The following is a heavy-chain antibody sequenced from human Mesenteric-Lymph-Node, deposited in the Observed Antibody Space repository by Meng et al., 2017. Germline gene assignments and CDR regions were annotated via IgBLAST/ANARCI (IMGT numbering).Heavy chain of an antibody. J-gene: IGHJ3*02. CDR2: ISYDGSNK. V-gene: IGHV3-30*16. CDR3: ARAYYYDSSGYYYAALDAFDI. D-gene: IGHD3-22*01. Sequence: GGSLRLSCAASGFTFSSYAVHWVRQAPGKGLEWVAVISYDGSNKYYADSVKGRFTISRDNSKNTLYLRMNSLRAEDTAVYYCARAYYYDSSGYYYAALDAFDIWGQGTMVTVSS. CDR1: GFTFSSYA.